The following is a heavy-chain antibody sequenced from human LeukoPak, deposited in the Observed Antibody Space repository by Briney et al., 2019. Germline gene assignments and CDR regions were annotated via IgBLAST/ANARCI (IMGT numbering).Heavy chain of an antibody. CDR3: ARGPPYIVVVTAIGFFDY. CDR1: GDSVSSGSYY. V-gene: IGHV4-61*01. Sequence: SSETLSLTCTVSGDSVSSGSYYWSWIRQPPGKGLEWIGYIYYSGSTNYNPSLKSRVTISVDTSKNQFSLKLSSVTAADTAVYYCARGPPYIVVVTAIGFFDYWGQGTLVTVSS. J-gene: IGHJ4*02. CDR2: IYYSGST. D-gene: IGHD2-21*02.